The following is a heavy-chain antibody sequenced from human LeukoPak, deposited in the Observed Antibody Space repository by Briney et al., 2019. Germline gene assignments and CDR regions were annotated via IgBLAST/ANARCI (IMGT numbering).Heavy chain of an antibody. Sequence: ASETLSLTCTVSGGSISRGDYYWSWIRQPPGKGLEWIAYMYYSGSTYYNPSLQSRVTTSADTSKNQLSLKLSSVTAADTAVYYCARPYYYDSRIDPWGQGILVTVSS. D-gene: IGHD3-22*01. CDR2: MYYSGST. CDR1: GGSISRGDYY. J-gene: IGHJ5*02. CDR3: ARPYYYDSRIDP. V-gene: IGHV4-30-4*01.